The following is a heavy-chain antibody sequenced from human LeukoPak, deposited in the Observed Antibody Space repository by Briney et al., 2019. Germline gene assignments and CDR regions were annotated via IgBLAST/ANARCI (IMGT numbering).Heavy chain of an antibody. CDR1: GGSISSYY. CDR3: ARGCLTAAAPWGAFDI. Sequence: KSSETLSLTCTVSGGSISSYYWSWIRQPPGKGLEWIGYIYYSGSTNYNPSLKSRVTISVDTSKNQFSLKLSSVTAADTAVYYCARGCLTAAAPWGAFDIWGQETMVTVSS. CDR2: IYYSGST. D-gene: IGHD6-13*01. J-gene: IGHJ3*02. V-gene: IGHV4-59*01.